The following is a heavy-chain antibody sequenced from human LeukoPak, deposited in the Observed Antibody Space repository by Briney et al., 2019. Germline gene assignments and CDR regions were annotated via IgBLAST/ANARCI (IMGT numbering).Heavy chain of an antibody. CDR2: INHSGST. D-gene: IGHD3-3*01. Sequence: SSETLSLTCAVYGGSFSGYYWSWIRQPPGKGLEWIGEINHSGSTNYNPPLKSRVTISVDTSKNQFSLKLSSVTAADTAVYYCARAYYDFWSGYSYYFDYWGQGTLVTVSS. CDR1: GGSFSGYY. J-gene: IGHJ4*02. CDR3: ARAYYDFWSGYSYYFDY. V-gene: IGHV4-34*01.